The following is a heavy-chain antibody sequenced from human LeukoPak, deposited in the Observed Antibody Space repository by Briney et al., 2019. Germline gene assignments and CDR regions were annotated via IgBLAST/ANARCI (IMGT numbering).Heavy chain of an antibody. CDR1: GFTFSSYS. J-gene: IGHJ6*02. CDR3: ARDAGYCSSTSCYKADGLDYYYYGMDV. CDR2: ISSSSSYI. D-gene: IGHD2-2*02. Sequence: GGSLRLSCAASGFTFSSYSMNWVRQAPGKGLEWVSSISSSSSYIYYADSVKGRFTISRDNAKNSLYLQMNSLRAEDTAVYYCARDAGYCSSTSCYKADGLDYYYYGMDVWGQGTTVTVSS. V-gene: IGHV3-21*01.